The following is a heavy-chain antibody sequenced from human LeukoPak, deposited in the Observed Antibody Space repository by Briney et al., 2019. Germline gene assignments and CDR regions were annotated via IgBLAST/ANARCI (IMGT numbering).Heavy chain of an antibody. Sequence: PSETLSLTCTVSGGSISSSSYYWGWIRQPPGKGLEWIGSIYYSGSTYYNPSLKSLFTISVDTSKNQFSLKLSSVTAADTAVYYCARHVYAPLRFYYYGSGSYGYNWFDPWGQGTLVTVSS. CDR3: ARHVYAPLRFYYYGSGSYGYNWFDP. D-gene: IGHD3-10*01. J-gene: IGHJ5*02. CDR1: GGSISSSSYY. CDR2: IYYSGST. V-gene: IGHV4-39*01.